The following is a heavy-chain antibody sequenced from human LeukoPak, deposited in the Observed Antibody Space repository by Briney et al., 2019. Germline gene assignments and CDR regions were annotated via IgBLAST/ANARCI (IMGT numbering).Heavy chain of an antibody. CDR3: ARGPLTVTRGFDP. V-gene: IGHV4-34*01. CDR2: INHSGST. CDR1: GGSFSGYY. J-gene: IGHJ5*02. Sequence: PSETLSLTCAVYGGSFSGYYWSWIRQPPGKGLEWIGEINHSGSTNYNPPLKSRVTISVDTSKNQFSLKLSSVTAADTAVYYCARGPLTVTRGFDPWGQGTLVTVSS. D-gene: IGHD4-17*01.